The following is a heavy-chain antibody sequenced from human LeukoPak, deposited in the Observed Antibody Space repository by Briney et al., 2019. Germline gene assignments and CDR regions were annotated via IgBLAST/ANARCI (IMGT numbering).Heavy chain of an antibody. J-gene: IGHJ6*02. Sequence: AGGSLRLSCAASGFTFSSYAMHWVRQAPGKGLEWVAVISYDGSNKYYADSVKGRFTISRDNYKNTLYLKMKRVRAEERGVYYCARDLNRISYTDYYYGMDVCGQGTPVTVSS. CDR1: GFTFSSYA. V-gene: IGHV3-30-3*01. D-gene: IGHD3-16*01. CDR2: ISYDGSNK. CDR3: ARDLNRISYTDYYYGMDV.